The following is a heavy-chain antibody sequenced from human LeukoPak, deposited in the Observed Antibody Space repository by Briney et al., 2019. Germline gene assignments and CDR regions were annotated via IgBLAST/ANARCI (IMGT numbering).Heavy chain of an antibody. D-gene: IGHD3-22*01. CDR2: ISGSGGST. J-gene: IGHJ4*02. CDR3: AKTWDYYDSSGYSDDFDY. CDR1: GFTFSSYA. V-gene: IGHV3-23*01. Sequence: GGSLRLSCAASGFTFSSYAMSWVRQAPGKGLEWVSAISGSGGSTYYADSVKGRFTISRDNSKNTLYPQMNSLRAEDTAVYYCAKTWDYYDSSGYSDDFDYWGQGTLVTVSS.